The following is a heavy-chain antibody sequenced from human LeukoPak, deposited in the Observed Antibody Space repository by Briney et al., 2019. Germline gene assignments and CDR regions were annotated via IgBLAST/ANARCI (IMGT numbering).Heavy chain of an antibody. CDR3: ARDLRYSSSWYYYGMDV. CDR1: GGSISTYY. D-gene: IGHD6-13*01. Sequence: SETLSLTCTVSGGSISTYYWTWIRQPPGKGLEWIGYIHYSGSTNYNPSLKSRVTISIDKSKNQFSLSLSSVTAADTAVYYCARDLRYSSSWYYYGMDVWGQGTTVTVSS. J-gene: IGHJ6*02. V-gene: IGHV4-59*12. CDR2: IHYSGST.